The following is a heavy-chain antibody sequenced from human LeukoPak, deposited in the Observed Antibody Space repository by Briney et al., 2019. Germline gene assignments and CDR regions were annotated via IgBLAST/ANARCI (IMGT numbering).Heavy chain of an antibody. CDR1: GGSFSGYY. V-gene: IGHV4-34*01. CDR3: ARALLYCGGDCYAFDY. J-gene: IGHJ4*02. D-gene: IGHD2-21*02. CDR2: INHSGST. Sequence: SSETLSLTWAVYGGSFSGYYWSWIRQPPGKGLEWIGEINHSGSTNYNPSLKSRVTISVDTSKNQFSLKLSSVTAADTAVYYCARALLYCGGDCYAFDYWGQGTLVTVSS.